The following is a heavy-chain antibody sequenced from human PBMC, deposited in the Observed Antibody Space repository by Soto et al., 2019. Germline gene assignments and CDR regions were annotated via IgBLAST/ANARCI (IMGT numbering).Heavy chain of an antibody. Sequence: SETLSLTCTVSGGSISSYYWSWIRQPPGKGLEWIGYIYYSGSTNYNPSLKSRVTISVDTSKNQFSLKLSSVTAADTAVYYCARARYSGYPFDYWGQGTLVTVSS. CDR3: ARARYSGYPFDY. CDR1: GGSISSYY. D-gene: IGHD5-12*01. V-gene: IGHV4-59*01. J-gene: IGHJ4*02. CDR2: IYYSGST.